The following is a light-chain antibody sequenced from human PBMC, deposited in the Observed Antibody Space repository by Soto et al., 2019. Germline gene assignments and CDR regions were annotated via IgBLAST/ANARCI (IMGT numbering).Light chain of an antibody. Sequence: QSVLTQPPSVSDAPRQRVTISCSGSGSSIGNNAVNWYQQLPGKAPKLLIYYDDLLPSGVSDRFSGSKSGTSASLAISGLQSEDEADYYCAAWDDSLNGVVFGGGTKLTVL. V-gene: IGLV1-36*01. CDR1: GSSIGNNA. J-gene: IGLJ2*01. CDR2: YDD. CDR3: AAWDDSLNGVV.